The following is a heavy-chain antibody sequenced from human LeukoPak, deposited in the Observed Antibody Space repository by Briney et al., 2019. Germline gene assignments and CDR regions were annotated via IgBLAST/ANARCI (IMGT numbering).Heavy chain of an antibody. CDR1: GGSISSSSYY. J-gene: IGHJ4*02. CDR3: AREVSDGSYFDY. Sequence: SETLSLTCTVSGGSISSSSYYWGWIRQPPGKGLEWIGSIYYSGSTYYNPSLKSRVTISVDTSKNQFSLKLSSVTAADTAVYYCAREVSDGSYFDYWGQGTLVTVSS. CDR2: IYYSGST. D-gene: IGHD5/OR15-5a*01. V-gene: IGHV4-39*07.